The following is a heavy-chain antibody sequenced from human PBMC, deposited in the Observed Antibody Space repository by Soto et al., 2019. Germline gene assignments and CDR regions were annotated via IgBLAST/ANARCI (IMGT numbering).Heavy chain of an antibody. Sequence: SVKVSCKASGYTFTKYGISWVRQAPGQGLERMGGIIPIFGTANYAPKFQGRITITADESTSTAYMELSSLRSEDTAVYYCARDPRVAAAGENWFDPWGQGTLVTVSS. CDR3: ARDPRVAAAGENWFDP. CDR1: GYTFTKYG. D-gene: IGHD6-13*01. V-gene: IGHV1-69*13. CDR2: IIPIFGTA. J-gene: IGHJ5*02.